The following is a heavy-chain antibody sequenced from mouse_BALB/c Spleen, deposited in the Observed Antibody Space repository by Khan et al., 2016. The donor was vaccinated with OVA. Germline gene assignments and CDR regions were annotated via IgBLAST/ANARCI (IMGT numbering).Heavy chain of an antibody. CDR3: ARNRESDYFDY. CDR2: IWAGGST. J-gene: IGHJ2*01. Sequence: VQLQESGPGLVAPSQSLSITCTVSGFSLTSHGVHWVRQPPGKGLEWLGVIWAGGSTNYNSALMSRLSISKDSSKSQVFLKMNSLQTDDTAMYYCARNRESDYFDYWGQGTTLTVSS. CDR1: GFSLTSHG. V-gene: IGHV2-9*02.